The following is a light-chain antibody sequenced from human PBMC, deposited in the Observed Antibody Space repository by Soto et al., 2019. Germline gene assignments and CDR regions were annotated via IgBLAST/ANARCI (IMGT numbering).Light chain of an antibody. CDR3: QQANSFPRT. J-gene: IGKJ3*01. Sequence: DIQMTQSPSTLSASVGDRVTITCRASQSISTWLAWYQQKPGKAPKLLIYDVSSLESGVPSRFSGSGSGTDFTLTISSLQAEDFATYYCQQANSFPRTFGPGTKVDIK. V-gene: IGKV1-12*01. CDR2: DVS. CDR1: QSISTW.